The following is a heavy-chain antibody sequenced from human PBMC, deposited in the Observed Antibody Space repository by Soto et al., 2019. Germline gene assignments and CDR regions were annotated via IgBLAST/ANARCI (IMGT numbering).Heavy chain of an antibody. Sequence: GASVKVSCKASGYTFTSYGISWVRQAPGQGLEWMGWISAYNGNTNYAQKLQGRVTMTTDTSTSTAYMELRSLRSDDTAVYYCAIWASGSYALFSIYYGMDVWGQGTTVTVSS. V-gene: IGHV1-18*01. D-gene: IGHD1-26*01. CDR1: GYTFTSYG. J-gene: IGHJ6*02. CDR3: AIWASGSYALFSIYYGMDV. CDR2: ISAYNGNT.